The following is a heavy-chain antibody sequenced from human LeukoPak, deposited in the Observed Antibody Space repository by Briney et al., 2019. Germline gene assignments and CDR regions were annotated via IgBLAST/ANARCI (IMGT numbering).Heavy chain of an antibody. V-gene: IGHV4-59*01. D-gene: IGHD2-15*01. CDR2: IYYSGST. J-gene: IGHJ5*02. CDR1: GGSISSYY. Sequence: SETLSLTCTVSGGSISSYYWSWIRQPPGKGLEWIGYIYYSGSTTYNPSLKSRVTISVDTSKNQISLKLRSVTAAEAAVYYCARIFVYCSGDSCYWGWFDPWGQGTLVTVSS. CDR3: ARIFVYCSGDSCYWGWFDP.